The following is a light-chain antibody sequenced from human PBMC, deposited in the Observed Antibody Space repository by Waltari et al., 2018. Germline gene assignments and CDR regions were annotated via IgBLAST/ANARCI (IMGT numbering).Light chain of an antibody. J-gene: IGKJ5*01. CDR1: QNVSIF. Sequence: EIVLTQSPATLSVSPGERATVSCRASQNVSIFLTWYQHKPGQAPRLIIYDVDNMATGIPPRFIGSGSGTDFTLTISRFESEDSAVYSCQQRSIWPPITFGQGTRLEIK. V-gene: IGKV3-11*01. CDR2: DVD. CDR3: QQRSIWPPIT.